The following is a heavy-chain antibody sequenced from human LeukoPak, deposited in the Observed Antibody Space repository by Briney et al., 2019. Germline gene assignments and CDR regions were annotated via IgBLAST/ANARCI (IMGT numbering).Heavy chain of an antibody. CDR1: GFIVSGDF. CDR2: IYSDGST. CDR3: ARERGRGRASPWFDY. J-gene: IGHJ4*02. Sequence: GGSLRLSCAASGFIVSGDFMSWVRQAPGKGLEWVSVIYSDGSTYYADSVKGRFTISRDNSKNTLDLQMTGLRAEDTAVYYCARERGRGRASPWFDYWGQGTLVPVSS. V-gene: IGHV3-53*01. D-gene: IGHD1-26*01.